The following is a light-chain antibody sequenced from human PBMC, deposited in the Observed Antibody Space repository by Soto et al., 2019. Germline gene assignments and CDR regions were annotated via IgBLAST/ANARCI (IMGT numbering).Light chain of an antibody. J-gene: IGKJ1*01. CDR3: QEYNSGWR. CDR1: QSVNRW. Sequence: DIQMTQSPSTLSASVGDRVTIACRASQSVNRWLAWYQKKPVKAPKLLIYYASHLQSGGPSRFSGSGSGTEFTLSISSLQPDDFATYYCQEYNSGWRYGQGTKVEIK. CDR2: YAS. V-gene: IGKV1-5*01.